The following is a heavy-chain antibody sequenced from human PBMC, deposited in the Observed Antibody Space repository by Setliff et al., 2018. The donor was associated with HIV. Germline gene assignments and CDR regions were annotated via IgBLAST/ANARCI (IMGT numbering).Heavy chain of an antibody. V-gene: IGHV4-34*01. CDR1: GRSFSGYY. CDR2: INHSGGT. J-gene: IGHJ3*01. Sequence: SLTCAVYGRSFSGYYWNWIRQSPGKGLEWIGEINHSGGTNYNPSLKSRVTMSIDTSKNQFSLNVSSVTAADTAVYYCARGWGHDGFDFWGQGTMVTV. CDR3: ARGWGHDGFDF. D-gene: IGHD7-27*01.